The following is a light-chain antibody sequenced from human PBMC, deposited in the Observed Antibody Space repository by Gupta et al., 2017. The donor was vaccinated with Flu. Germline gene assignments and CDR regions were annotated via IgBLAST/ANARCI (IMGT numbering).Light chain of an antibody. CDR3: QQRSNGPPVFT. CDR1: QNIGTF. V-gene: IGKV3-11*01. J-gene: IGKJ4*01. Sequence: EGVLTQSPATLSLSPGERATLSCRASQNIGTFLAWYQQKPGQAPRLLIYDTVHRATGIPARFSGSGSGKDFTLTISSLEPEDFAIYYCQQRSNGPPVFTFGGGTKVEIK. CDR2: DTV.